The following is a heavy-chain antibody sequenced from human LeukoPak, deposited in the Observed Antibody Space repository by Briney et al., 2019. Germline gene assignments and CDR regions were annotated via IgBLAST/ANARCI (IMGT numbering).Heavy chain of an antibody. D-gene: IGHD6-13*01. CDR2: IKQDGSEK. Sequence: QPGGSLRLSCAASGFTFSSYWMGWVRQAPGKGLEWVANIKQDGSEKYYVDSVKGRFTISRDNAKNSLYLQMNSLRAEDTAVYYCATSAADDYYYYYYMDVWGKGTTVTVSS. J-gene: IGHJ6*03. CDR3: ATSAADDYYYYYYMDV. V-gene: IGHV3-7*01. CDR1: GFTFSSYW.